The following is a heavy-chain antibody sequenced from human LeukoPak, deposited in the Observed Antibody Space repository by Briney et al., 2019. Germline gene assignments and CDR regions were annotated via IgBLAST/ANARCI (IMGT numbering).Heavy chain of an antibody. V-gene: IGHV4-59*01. CDR3: ARGLGSSGYNNWFDP. CDR2: IYYSGST. D-gene: IGHD3-22*01. J-gene: IGHJ5*02. CDR1: GGSISPYY. Sequence: PSETLSLTCTVSGGSISPYYWSWIRQPPGKGLEWVGYIYYSGSTNYNPSLKSRVTISVDTSKNQFSLKLSSVTAADTAVYYCARGLGSSGYNNWFDPWGQGTLVTVSS.